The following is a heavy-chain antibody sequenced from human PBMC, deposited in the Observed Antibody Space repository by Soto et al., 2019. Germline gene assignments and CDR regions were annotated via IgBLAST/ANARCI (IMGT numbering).Heavy chain of an antibody. J-gene: IGHJ3*02. Sequence: SETLSLTCTVSGGSISSYYWSWIRQPAGKGLEWIGRIYTSGSTNYNPSLKSRVTMSVDTSKNQFSLELSSVTAADTAVYYCARCTSSDYDFWSGYYPKAFDIWGQGTMVTVSS. CDR2: IYTSGST. CDR1: GGSISSYY. D-gene: IGHD3-3*01. V-gene: IGHV4-4*07. CDR3: ARCTSSDYDFWSGYYPKAFDI.